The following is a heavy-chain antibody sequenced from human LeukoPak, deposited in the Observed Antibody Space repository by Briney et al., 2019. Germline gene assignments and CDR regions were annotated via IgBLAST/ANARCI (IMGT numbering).Heavy chain of an antibody. V-gene: IGHV1-2*02. J-gene: IGHJ2*01. CDR3: ARVGSTRTRYFDL. CDR2: INPNSGGT. CDR1: GYTFTGYY. D-gene: IGHD2-2*01. Sequence: SVKVSCKASGYTFTGYYMHWVRQAPGQGLEWMGWINPNSGGTNYAQKFQGRVTMTRDTSISTAYMELSRLRSDDTAVYYCARVGSTRTRYFDLWGRGTLVTVSS.